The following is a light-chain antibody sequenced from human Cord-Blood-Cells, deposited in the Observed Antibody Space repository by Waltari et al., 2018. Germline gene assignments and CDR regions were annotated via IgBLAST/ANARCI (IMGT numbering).Light chain of an antibody. CDR2: DVS. V-gene: IGLV2-11*01. Sequence: QSALTQPRSVSGSPGQSVTISCTGTSSDVGGYNYVSWYQQHPGKAPKLLIYDVSKRPSGVHDRFSGSKSGKPAALTISGLQAEDEADYYCCSYAGSYTLVFGGGTKLTVL. J-gene: IGLJ2*01. CDR1: SSDVGGYNY. CDR3: CSYAGSYTLV.